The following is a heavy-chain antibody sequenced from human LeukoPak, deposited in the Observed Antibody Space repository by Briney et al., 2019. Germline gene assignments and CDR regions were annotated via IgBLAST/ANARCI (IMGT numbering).Heavy chain of an antibody. CDR3: ASSRRSGWYFDN. CDR1: GYTFTNYW. D-gene: IGHD6-19*01. J-gene: IGHJ4*02. Sequence: GESLKISCKGSGYTFTNYWIGWVRHMPGKGLEWMGLIFPGDSETRYSPSFQGQVTISADKSISTAYLQWSSLKASDTAMYYCASSRRSGWYFDNWGQGTLVTVSS. CDR2: IFPGDSET. V-gene: IGHV5-51*01.